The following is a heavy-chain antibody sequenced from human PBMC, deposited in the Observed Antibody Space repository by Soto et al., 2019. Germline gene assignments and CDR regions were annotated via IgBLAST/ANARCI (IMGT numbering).Heavy chain of an antibody. D-gene: IGHD5-12*01. CDR1: GGTFSSYA. J-gene: IGHJ3*02. V-gene: IGHV1-69*12. Sequence: QVQLVQSGAEVKKPGSSVKVSCKASGGTFSSYAISWVRQAPGQGLEWMGGIIPIFGTANYAQKFQGRVTITEDESTSTAYMEMSSLRSEDTAVYYCATPRERDGYNFGAFDIWGQGTMVTVSS. CDR3: ATPRERDGYNFGAFDI. CDR2: IIPIFGTA.